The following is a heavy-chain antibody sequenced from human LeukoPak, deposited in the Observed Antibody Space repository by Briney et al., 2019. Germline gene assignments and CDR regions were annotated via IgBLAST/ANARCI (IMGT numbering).Heavy chain of an antibody. D-gene: IGHD3-16*01. CDR2: AYYSGST. CDR1: GDSIRSYH. V-gene: IGHV4-59*01. Sequence: SETLSLTCTVSGDSIRSYHWSWVRQPPGKGLEWIGYAYYSGSTNYNPSLKSRVTISLDTSMNQFSLKLSSVTAADTAVYYCATYVRGRHFDYWGQGTLVTVSS. J-gene: IGHJ4*02. CDR3: ATYVRGRHFDY.